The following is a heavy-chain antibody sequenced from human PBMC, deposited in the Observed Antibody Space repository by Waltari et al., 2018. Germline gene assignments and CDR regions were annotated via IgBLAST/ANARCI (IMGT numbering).Heavy chain of an antibody. V-gene: IGHV3-23*01. CDR1: GFTFGNSA. D-gene: IGHD3-16*02. CDR3: AKVEGGIVTRYYALDI. Sequence: EVQLLESGGGLVQPGGSLRLSCAASGFTFGNSALSWVRQPPGKGLGWISGISGSSSSTYYADSVKGRFTISRDNSKNTLYLQMNSLRVEDTAVYFCAKVEGGIVTRYYALDIWGQGTMVTVSS. J-gene: IGHJ3*02. CDR2: ISGSSSST.